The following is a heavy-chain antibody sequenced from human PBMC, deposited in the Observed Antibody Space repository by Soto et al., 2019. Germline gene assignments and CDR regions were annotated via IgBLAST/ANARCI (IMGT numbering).Heavy chain of an antibody. CDR1: GFTFSSYA. V-gene: IGHV3-23*01. CDR3: AKDRRNQIVVVVAAQGPFDY. Sequence: EVQLLESGGGLVQPGGSLRLSCAASGFTFSSYAMSWVRQAPGKGLEWVSAISGSGGSTYYADSVKGRFTISRDNSKNTLYLQMNSLRAGDTAVYYCAKDRRNQIVVVVAAQGPFDYWGQGTLVTVSS. J-gene: IGHJ4*02. CDR2: ISGSGGST. D-gene: IGHD2-15*01.